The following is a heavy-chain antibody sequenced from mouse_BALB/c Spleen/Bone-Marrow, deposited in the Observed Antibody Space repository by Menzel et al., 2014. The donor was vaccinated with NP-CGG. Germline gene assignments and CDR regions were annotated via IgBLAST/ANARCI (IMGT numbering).Heavy chain of an antibody. D-gene: IGHD2-4*01. CDR2: VYPITGYT. CDR3: ARNYDYDGGYCAMDY. Sequence: VQLQQSGTELAKPGASVKMSCKASGYTFTSYWIHWIKQRPGQGLEWIGYVYPITGYTEYNQKFKDKATLTADKSSSTAYIQLSSLTSDDSAVYYCARNYDYDGGYCAMDYWGQGTSVPVSS. V-gene: IGHV1-7*01. J-gene: IGHJ4*01. CDR1: GYTFTSYW.